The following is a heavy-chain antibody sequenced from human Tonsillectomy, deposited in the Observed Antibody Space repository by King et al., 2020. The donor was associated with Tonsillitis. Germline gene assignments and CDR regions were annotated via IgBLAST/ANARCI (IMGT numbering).Heavy chain of an antibody. CDR3: AKVRSDYALYCMDV. V-gene: IGHV3-30*18. CDR1: GFPFSSYG. CDR2: ISYDGSNK. J-gene: IGHJ6*02. D-gene: IGHD3-16*01. Sequence: VQLVESGGGVVQPGRSLRLSCAASGFPFSSYGMHWVRQAPGKGLEWGAFISYDGSNKYYADPVKGRFTISRDNSKNTLYLKMNSLRDEDTAVYYCAKVRSDYALYCMDVWGQGTTVTVSS.